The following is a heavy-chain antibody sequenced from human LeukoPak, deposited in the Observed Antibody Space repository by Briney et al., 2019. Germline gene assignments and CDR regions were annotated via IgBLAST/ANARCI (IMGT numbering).Heavy chain of an antibody. Sequence: GRSLRLSCAASGFTFSSYAMHWVHQAPGKGLEWVAVISYDGSNKYYADSVKGRFTISRDNSKNTLYLQMNSLRAEDTAVYYCARDRWGSYFDYWGQGTLVTVSS. CDR1: GFTFSSYA. V-gene: IGHV3-30*01. J-gene: IGHJ4*02. CDR3: ARDRWGSYFDY. D-gene: IGHD3-16*01. CDR2: ISYDGSNK.